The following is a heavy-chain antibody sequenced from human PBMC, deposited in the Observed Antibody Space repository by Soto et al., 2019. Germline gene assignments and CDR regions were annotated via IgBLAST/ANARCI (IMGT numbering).Heavy chain of an antibody. CDR2: ISSNGVGT. CDR3: ARRARPDFYYMDV. Sequence: EVQLAESGGGLAQPGGSLRPSCAASGFTLSGYAMDWVRQAPGKGLEYVSGISSNGVGTYYANSVQGRFTISRDNSKNTVYLQMGSLRPEDMAVYYCARRARPDFYYMDVWGKGNTVTVSS. V-gene: IGHV3-64*01. J-gene: IGHJ6*03. CDR1: GFTLSGYA. D-gene: IGHD6-6*01.